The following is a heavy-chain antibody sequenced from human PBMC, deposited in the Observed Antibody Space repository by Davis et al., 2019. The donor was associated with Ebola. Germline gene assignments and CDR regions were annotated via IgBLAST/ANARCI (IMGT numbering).Heavy chain of an antibody. Sequence: GESLKISCAASGFTFSSYAMSWVRQAPGKGLEWVAVISYDGSNNYYADSVKGRFTISRDNSKNTLYLKMNSLRAEDTAVYYCARERVQLVEPVATWFDPWGQGTLVTISS. J-gene: IGHJ5*02. CDR2: ISYDGSNN. D-gene: IGHD6-13*01. CDR1: GFTFSSYA. CDR3: ARERVQLVEPVATWFDP. V-gene: IGHV3-30*03.